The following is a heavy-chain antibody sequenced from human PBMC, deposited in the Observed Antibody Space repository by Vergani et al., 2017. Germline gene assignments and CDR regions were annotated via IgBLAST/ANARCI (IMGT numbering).Heavy chain of an antibody. CDR2: IIPILGTA. V-gene: IGHV1-69*01. D-gene: IGHD6-13*01. Sequence: QVQLVQSGAEVKKPGSSVKVSCKASGGTFSSYAISWVRQAPGQGLEWMGGIIPILGTANYAQKFQGRVTITADESTSTAYMELSSLRSEDTAVYYCARATSAAADNPTLFYYYYYYMDVWGKGSSVTVYS. CDR3: ARATSAAADNPTLFYYYYYYMDV. CDR1: GGTFSSYA. J-gene: IGHJ6*03.